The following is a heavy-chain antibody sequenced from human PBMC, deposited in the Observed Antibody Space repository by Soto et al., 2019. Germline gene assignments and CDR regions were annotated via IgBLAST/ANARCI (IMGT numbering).Heavy chain of an antibody. V-gene: IGHV4-61*08. CDR3: ARDYDFWSGYYTGRSWFDP. J-gene: IGHJ5*02. Sequence: SETLSLTCTVSGDSISSGDYYWSWIRQPPGKGLEWIGYIYYSGSTNYNPSLKSRVTISVDTSKNQFSLKLSSVTAADTAVYYCARDYDFWSGYYTGRSWFDPWGQGTLVTVSS. CDR2: IYYSGST. D-gene: IGHD3-3*01. CDR1: GDSISSGDYY.